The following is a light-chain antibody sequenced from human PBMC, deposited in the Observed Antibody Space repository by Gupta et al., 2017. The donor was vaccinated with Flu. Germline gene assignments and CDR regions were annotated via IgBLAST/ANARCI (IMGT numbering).Light chain of an antibody. CDR1: SGINVGTYM. J-gene: IGLJ3*02. V-gene: IGLV5-45*03. CDR3: MIWNRSASV. CDR2: YKADSDK. Sequence: QAVLTQPSSLSASPGASASLTCTLRSGINVGTYMIYWYQQKPGSPPQYLLRYKADSDKQQGSGVHSRLAGYKDASANDGLLIRSGLQSEDEEDYSCMIWNRSASVFGGGTKVT.